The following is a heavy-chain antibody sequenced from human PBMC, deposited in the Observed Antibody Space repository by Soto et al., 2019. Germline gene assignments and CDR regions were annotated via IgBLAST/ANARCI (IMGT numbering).Heavy chain of an antibody. CDR2: IYPGDSET. Sequence: GESLKISCHGSGYGFTNYWIGWVRQMPWKGLEWMGIIYPGDSETRNSPSFQGQVTISADKSISTAYLQWSSLKASDTAMYYCARSYYGDYEYYFDYWGQGTLVTVSS. CDR1: GYGFTNYW. J-gene: IGHJ4*02. CDR3: ARSYYGDYEYYFDY. D-gene: IGHD4-17*01. V-gene: IGHV5-51*01.